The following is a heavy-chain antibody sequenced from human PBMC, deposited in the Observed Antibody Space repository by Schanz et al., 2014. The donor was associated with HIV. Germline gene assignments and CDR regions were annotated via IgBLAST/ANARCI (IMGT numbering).Heavy chain of an antibody. Sequence: VQLVESGGGVVQPGKSLRLSCAASGFTFSSYAMSWVRQAPGKGLEWVSGISGNSGHTWYADSVKGRFTISRDNPKNRLYLQMNSLRAEDTAVYYCAKDLAMKVQPIYGGAFDVWGQGTRVTVSS. J-gene: IGHJ3*01. CDR2: ISGNSGHT. V-gene: IGHV3-23*04. CDR3: AKDLAMKVQPIYGGAFDV. CDR1: GFTFSSYA. D-gene: IGHD3-22*01.